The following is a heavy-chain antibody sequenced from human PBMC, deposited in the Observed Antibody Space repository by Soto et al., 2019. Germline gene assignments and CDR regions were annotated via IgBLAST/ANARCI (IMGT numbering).Heavy chain of an antibody. J-gene: IGHJ6*01. CDR1: GFTFSSYG. CDR2: ISYDGSNK. CDR3: AKDTKRAYVGVLHYYYGMDV. Sequence: QVQLVESGGGVVQPGRSLRLSCAASGFTFSSYGMHWVRQAPGKGLEWVAVISYDGSNKYYADSVKGRFTISRDNSKNTLYLQMNSVRAEDTAVYYCAKDTKRAYVGVLHYYYGMDVWGQGTTVTVSS. D-gene: IGHD5-12*01. V-gene: IGHV3-30*18.